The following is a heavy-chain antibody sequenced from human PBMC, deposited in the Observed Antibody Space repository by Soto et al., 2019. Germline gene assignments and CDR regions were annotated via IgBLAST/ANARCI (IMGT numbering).Heavy chain of an antibody. CDR3: ARDTYYYDSSGYLDY. V-gene: IGHV1-2*02. CDR1: GYTFTGYY. Sequence: ASVKVSCKASGYTFTGYYMHWVRQAPGQGLEWMGWINPNSGGTNYAQKFQGRVTMTRDTSISTAYMELSRLRSDDTAVYYCARDTYYYDSSGYLDYWGQGTLVTVSS. CDR2: INPNSGGT. J-gene: IGHJ4*02. D-gene: IGHD3-22*01.